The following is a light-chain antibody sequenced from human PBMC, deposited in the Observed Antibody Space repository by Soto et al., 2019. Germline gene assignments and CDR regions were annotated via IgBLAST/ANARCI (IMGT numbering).Light chain of an antibody. CDR3: QQYNNWPRT. CDR1: QSVSSN. V-gene: IGKV3-15*01. J-gene: IGKJ1*01. CDR2: GAS. Sequence: EIVMTQSPATLSVSTGERATLSCRASQSVSSNLACYQQKPGQAPRLLIYGASTRATGIPARFSGSGSGTEFTLTISSLQSEDFAVYYCQQYNNWPRTFGQGTKVAIK.